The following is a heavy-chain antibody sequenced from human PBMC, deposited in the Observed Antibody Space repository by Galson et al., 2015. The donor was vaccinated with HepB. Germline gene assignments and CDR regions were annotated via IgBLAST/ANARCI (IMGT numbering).Heavy chain of an antibody. CDR3: VIEVPSGFDP. J-gene: IGHJ5*02. V-gene: IGHV3-15*01. CDR2: IRSKGDGGTA. Sequence: SLRLSCAASGFSLSDYWMSWVRQAPEKGLEWIGRIRSKGDGGTADHAANVKGRFTISKDDSKTTLFLQINSLKIEDTAVYYCVIEVPSGFDPWGQGTLVTVSS. CDR1: GFSLSDYW.